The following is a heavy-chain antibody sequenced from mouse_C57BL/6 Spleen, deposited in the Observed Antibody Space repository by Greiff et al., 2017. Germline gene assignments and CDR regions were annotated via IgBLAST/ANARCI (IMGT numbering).Heavy chain of an antibody. CDR1: GYTFNSYW. Sequence: QVQLQQPGAELVKPGASVKMSCKASGYTFNSYWITWVKQRPGQGLEWIGDLSPGSGSTNYNAKCKSKATLTVDTSSCTAYMPLSRLTSEDSAVYYCARVRIYYGYLYWYFDVWGTGTTVTVSS. CDR3: ARVRIYYGYLYWYFDV. V-gene: IGHV1-55*01. D-gene: IGHD2-2*01. CDR2: LSPGSGST. J-gene: IGHJ1*03.